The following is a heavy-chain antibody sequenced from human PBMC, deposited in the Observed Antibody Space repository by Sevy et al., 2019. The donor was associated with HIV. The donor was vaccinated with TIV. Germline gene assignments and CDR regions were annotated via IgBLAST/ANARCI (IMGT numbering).Heavy chain of an antibody. Sequence: SETVSLTCTVSGGSISSYYWSWIRQPPGKGLEWIGYIYYSGSTNYNPSLKSRVTISVDTSKNQFSLKLSSVTAADTAVYYCATTGYSSGWSEYYFDYWGQGTLVTVSS. V-gene: IGHV4-59*01. D-gene: IGHD6-19*01. CDR1: GGSISSYY. CDR2: IYYSGST. CDR3: ATTGYSSGWSEYYFDY. J-gene: IGHJ4*02.